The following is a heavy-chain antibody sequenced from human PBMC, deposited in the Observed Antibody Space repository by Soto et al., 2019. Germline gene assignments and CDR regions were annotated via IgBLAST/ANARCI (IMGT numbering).Heavy chain of an antibody. V-gene: IGHV2-5*02. CDR1: GFSLTTSGVG. Sequence: QITLKESGPTLMKPTQTLTLTCTFSGFSLTTSGVGVGWIRQPPGKALEWLALIYWDDDERYSPSLQSRLTITKDTSKNQVVLTMTNMNPVDTATYYCAHMTTATTFDYWGQGTLVTVSS. CDR3: AHMTTATTFDY. D-gene: IGHD4-17*01. J-gene: IGHJ4*02. CDR2: IYWDDDE.